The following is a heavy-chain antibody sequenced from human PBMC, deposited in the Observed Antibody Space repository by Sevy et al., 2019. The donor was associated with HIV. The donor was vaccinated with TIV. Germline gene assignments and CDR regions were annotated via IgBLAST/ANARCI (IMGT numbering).Heavy chain of an antibody. J-gene: IGHJ2*01. Sequence: SDTLSLTCTVSDGSISSSPYYWSWIRQPPGKGLEWIGSFYDTGSAYYNPSLKSRVTISVDTSKNQFSLRLSSVTAADTALYYCARHRAYCSDGSCYSPWYFNLWGRGTLVTVSS. D-gene: IGHD2-15*01. CDR1: DGSISSSPYY. V-gene: IGHV4-39*01. CDR2: FYDTGSA. CDR3: ARHRAYCSDGSCYSPWYFNL.